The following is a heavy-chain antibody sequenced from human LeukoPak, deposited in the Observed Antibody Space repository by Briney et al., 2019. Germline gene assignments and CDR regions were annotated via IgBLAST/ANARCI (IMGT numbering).Heavy chain of an antibody. Sequence: KASETLSLTCTVSGVSINNYYWTWIRQPPGKGLEWIGYIHYSGSTNYNPSLKSRVTISVYTSKNQLPLKLSSVTAADTAVYYCARGEWDYLFDYWGQGTLVTVSS. V-gene: IGHV4-59*01. CDR2: IHYSGST. J-gene: IGHJ4*02. D-gene: IGHD1-7*01. CDR1: GVSINNYY. CDR3: ARGEWDYLFDY.